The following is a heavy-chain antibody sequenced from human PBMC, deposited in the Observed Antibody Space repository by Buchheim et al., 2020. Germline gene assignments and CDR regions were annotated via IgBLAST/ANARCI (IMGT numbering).Heavy chain of an antibody. CDR2: ISSGNTITT. J-gene: IGHJ4*02. CDR1: GFTFSSYS. Sequence: DVQLVESGGGLIQPGGSLRLSCAASGFTFSSYSMNWVRQAPGKGLEWVSYISSGNTITTHYADSVLGRFTISRDNAKISLYLQMNSLRDEDTAVYYCARRGVREFDYWGQGTL. D-gene: IGHD1-26*01. V-gene: IGHV3-48*02. CDR3: ARRGVREFDY.